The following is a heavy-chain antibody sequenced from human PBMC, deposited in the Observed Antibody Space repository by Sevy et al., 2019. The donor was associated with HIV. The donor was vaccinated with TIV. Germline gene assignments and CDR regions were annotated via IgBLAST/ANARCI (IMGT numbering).Heavy chain of an antibody. CDR2: IWYDGRSE. Sequence: GGSLRLSCVASGFTFRSFSMHWVRQAPGKGLEWVAAIWYDGRSERYADSVQGRFTISRDNSKKTLYLQMNSLRDEDTAIYYCARDAARVIVPTTGFDSWGQGTLVTVSS. V-gene: IGHV3-33*01. J-gene: IGHJ5*01. CDR1: GFTFRSFS. CDR3: ARDAARVIVPTTGFDS. D-gene: IGHD1-7*01.